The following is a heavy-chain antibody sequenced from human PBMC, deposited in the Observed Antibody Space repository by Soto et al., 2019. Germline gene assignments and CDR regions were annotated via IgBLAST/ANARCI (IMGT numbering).Heavy chain of an antibody. V-gene: IGHV4-59*01. D-gene: IGHD3-9*01. CDR2: IYYSGST. Sequence: PSETLSLTCTVSGGSISSYYWSWIRQPPGKGLEWIGYIYYSGSTNYNPSLKSRVTISVDTSKNQFSLKLSSVTAADTAVYYCARDRGVDILTGYTYYFDYWGQGTLVTVS. CDR1: GGSISSYY. CDR3: ARDRGVDILTGYTYYFDY. J-gene: IGHJ4*02.